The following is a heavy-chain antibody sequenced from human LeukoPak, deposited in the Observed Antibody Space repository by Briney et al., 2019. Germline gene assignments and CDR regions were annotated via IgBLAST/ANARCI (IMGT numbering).Heavy chain of an antibody. CDR3: ARGAGYCSGGSCYSSDY. CDR1: GFTFSSYW. J-gene: IGHJ4*02. Sequence: GGSLRLSCAASGFTFSSYWTHWVRQAPGKGLVWVSRINSDGSSTSYADSVKGRFTISRDNAKNTLYLQMNSLRAEDTAVYYCARGAGYCSGGSCYSSDYWGQGTLVTVSS. D-gene: IGHD2-15*01. CDR2: INSDGSST. V-gene: IGHV3-74*01.